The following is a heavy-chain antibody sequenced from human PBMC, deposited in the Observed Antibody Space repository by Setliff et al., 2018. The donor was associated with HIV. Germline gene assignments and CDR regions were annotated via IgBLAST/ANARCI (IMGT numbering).Heavy chain of an antibody. J-gene: IGHJ4*02. CDR3: AKDHRSSGWYTDFDY. CDR2: ISGSGGST. D-gene: IGHD6-19*01. CDR1: GFTFSSYA. V-gene: IGHV3-23*01. Sequence: GGSLRLSCAASGFTFSSYAMSWVRQAPGKGLEWVSAISGSGGSTYDAASVKGRFPLSRDNSKNTLYLQMNSLRAEDTAVYYCAKDHRSSGWYTDFDYWGQGTLVTVSS.